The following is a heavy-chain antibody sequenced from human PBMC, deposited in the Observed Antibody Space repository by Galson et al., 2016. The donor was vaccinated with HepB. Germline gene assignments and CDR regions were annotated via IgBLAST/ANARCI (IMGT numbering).Heavy chain of an antibody. Sequence: QSGAEVKKPGESLRISCQASGYTFTSYWISWVRQMPEKGLEWMGRIYPGDSDTNYNPSFQGHVIISTDKSISTAYLQWSSLKASDTGMYYWARGSFGVNAVDIWGQGTQVTVSS. CDR1: GYTFTSYW. V-gene: IGHV5-10-1*01. D-gene: IGHD1-26*01. CDR3: ARGSFGVNAVDI. J-gene: IGHJ3*02. CDR2: IYPGDSDT.